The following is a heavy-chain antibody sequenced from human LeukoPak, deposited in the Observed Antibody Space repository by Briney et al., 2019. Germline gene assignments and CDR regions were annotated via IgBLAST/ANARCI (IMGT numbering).Heavy chain of an antibody. V-gene: IGHV3-21*01. CDR1: GFSFKDYA. J-gene: IGHJ4*02. Sequence: GGSLRLSCAASGFSFKDYAMHWVRQAPGKGLEWVSSISSSSSYIYYADSVKGRFTISRDNAKNSLYLQMNSLRAEDTAVYYCARDRYCSGGSCYPFDYWGQGTLVTVSS. CDR2: ISSSSSYI. D-gene: IGHD2-15*01. CDR3: ARDRYCSGGSCYPFDY.